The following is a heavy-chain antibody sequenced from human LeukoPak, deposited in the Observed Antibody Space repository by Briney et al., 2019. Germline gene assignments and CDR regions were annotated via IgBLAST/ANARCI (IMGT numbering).Heavy chain of an antibody. CDR3: AKDDSRGMATIQSYFDY. Sequence: GGSLRLSCAASGFTFSSYGMHWVRQAPGKGLEWVAVISYDGSNKYYADSVKGRFTISRDNSKNTLYLQMNSLRAEDSAVYYCAKDDSRGMATIQSYFDYWGQGTLVTVSS. J-gene: IGHJ4*02. CDR1: GFTFSSYG. CDR2: ISYDGSNK. V-gene: IGHV3-30*18. D-gene: IGHD5-24*01.